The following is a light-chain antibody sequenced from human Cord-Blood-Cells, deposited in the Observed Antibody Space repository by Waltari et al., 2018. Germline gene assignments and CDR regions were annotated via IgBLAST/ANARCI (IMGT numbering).Light chain of an antibody. V-gene: IGLV2-14*01. J-gene: IGLJ2*01. Sequence: QSALTQPASVSGSPGPSITISCTGTTSDVGGYNYVSWYHQHPGKAPKLMIYDVSNRPSGVSNRFSGSKSGNTASLTISGLQAEDEADYYCSSYTSSSPVFGGGTKLTVL. CDR1: TSDVGGYNY. CDR2: DVS. CDR3: SSYTSSSPV.